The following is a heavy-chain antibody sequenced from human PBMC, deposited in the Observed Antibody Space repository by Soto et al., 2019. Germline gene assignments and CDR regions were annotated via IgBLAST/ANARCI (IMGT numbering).Heavy chain of an antibody. Sequence: GGSLRLSCAASGFTFSSYSMNWVRQAPGKGLEWVSSISSSSYIYYADSVKGRFTISRDNAKNSLYLQMNSLRAEDTAVYYCARALSGSPVSWGQGTLVTAPQ. V-gene: IGHV3-21*01. J-gene: IGHJ4*02. CDR2: ISSSSYI. D-gene: IGHD1-26*01. CDR1: GFTFSSYS. CDR3: ARALSGSPVS.